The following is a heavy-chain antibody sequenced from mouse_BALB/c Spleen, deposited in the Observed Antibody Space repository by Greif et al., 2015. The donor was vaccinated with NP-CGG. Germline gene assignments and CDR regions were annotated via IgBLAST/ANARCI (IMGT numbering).Heavy chain of an antibody. J-gene: IGHJ3*01. Sequence: QVQLQQSGAELAKPGASAKMSCKASGYTFTSYWMHWVKQRPGQGLEWIGYINPSTGYTEYNQKFKDKATLTADKSSSTAYMQLSSLTSEDSAVYYCARGGWPFAYWGQGTLVTVSA. CDR3: ARGGWPFAY. V-gene: IGHV1-7*01. D-gene: IGHD1-1*02. CDR1: GYTFTSYW. CDR2: INPSTGYT.